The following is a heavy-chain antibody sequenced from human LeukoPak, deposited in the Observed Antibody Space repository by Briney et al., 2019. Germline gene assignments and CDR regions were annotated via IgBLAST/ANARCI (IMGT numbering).Heavy chain of an antibody. CDR2: ISADNGNT. V-gene: IGHV1-18*01. D-gene: IGHD6-13*01. Sequence: ASVKVSCKASGYTFTSYGINWVRQAPGQGLEWMGWISADNGNTNYAQKFQGRVTMTTDTSTSTVYMELRSLRSDDTAVYYCARVQSSSWGYAFDIWGRGTMVTVSS. J-gene: IGHJ3*02. CDR3: ARVQSSSWGYAFDI. CDR1: GYTFTSYG.